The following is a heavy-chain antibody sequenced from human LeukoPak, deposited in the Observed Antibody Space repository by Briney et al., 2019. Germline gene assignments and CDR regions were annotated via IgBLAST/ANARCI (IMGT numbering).Heavy chain of an antibody. CDR3: ASRWDTSDAFDI. D-gene: IGHD1-26*01. CDR2: IYPADSDA. CDR1: GYSFPNYW. Sequence: GESLKISCKGSGYSFPNYWIAWVRQMPGKGLEWVGIIYPADSDARYSPSFQGQVTISADKSISTAYLQWSSLKASDTAMYYCASRWDTSDAFDIWGQGTMVTVSS. V-gene: IGHV5-51*01. J-gene: IGHJ3*02.